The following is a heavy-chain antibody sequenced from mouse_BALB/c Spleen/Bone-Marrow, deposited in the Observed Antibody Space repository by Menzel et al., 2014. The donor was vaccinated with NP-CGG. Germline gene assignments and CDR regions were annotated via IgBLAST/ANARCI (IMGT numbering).Heavy chain of an antibody. J-gene: IGHJ3*01. CDR2: IDPANGNT. V-gene: IGHV14-3*02. Sequence: SGAELVKPGASVELSCTASGFNIKDTYMHWVKQRPEQGLEWIGRIDPANGNTKYDPKFQGKATITADTSSNTAHLHLSSLTSEDTVVYYCANDWFAYWGRGTLVTVSA. D-gene: IGHD2-3*01. CDR3: ANDWFAY. CDR1: GFNIKDTY.